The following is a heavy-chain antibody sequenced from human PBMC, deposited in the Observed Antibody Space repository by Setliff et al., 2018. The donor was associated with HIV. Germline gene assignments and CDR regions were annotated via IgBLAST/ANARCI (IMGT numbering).Heavy chain of an antibody. CDR2: IYYSGST. CDR3: ARGRGYYDSSGYLALDAFDS. J-gene: IGHJ3*02. Sequence: SETLSLTCTVSGGSISSSSYYWGWIRQPPGKGLEWIGSIYYSGSTYYNPSLKSRVTISVNTSKNQFSLKLSSVTAADTAVDYCARGRGYYDSSGYLALDAFDSWGQGTMVTVSS. CDR1: GGSISSSSYY. V-gene: IGHV4-39*01. D-gene: IGHD3-22*01.